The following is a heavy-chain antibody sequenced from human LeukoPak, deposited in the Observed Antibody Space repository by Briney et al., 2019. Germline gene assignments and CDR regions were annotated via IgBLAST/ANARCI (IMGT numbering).Heavy chain of an antibody. D-gene: IGHD6-19*01. V-gene: IGHV3-30*02. CDR3: AKDSSGWLPPTPFDY. CDR1: GFPFSSYG. J-gene: IGHJ4*02. CDR2: IRYDGSNK. Sequence: PGGSLRLSCVASGFPFSSYGMHWVRQAPGKGLEWVAFIRYDGSNKYYADSVKGRFTISRDNSKNTLYLQMNSLRAEDTAVYYCAKDSSGWLPPTPFDYWGQGALVTVSS.